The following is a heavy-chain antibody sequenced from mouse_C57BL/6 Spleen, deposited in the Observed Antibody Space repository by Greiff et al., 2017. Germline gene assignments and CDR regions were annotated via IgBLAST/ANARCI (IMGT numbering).Heavy chain of an antibody. D-gene: IGHD1-1*01. CDR1: GYTFTDYE. J-gene: IGHJ2*01. CDR3: TREHYYYGSRDY. CDR2: IEPETGGT. V-gene: IGHV1-15*01. Sequence: VQLQQSGAELVRPGASVTLSCKASGYTFTDYEMHWVKQTPVHGLEWIGAIEPETGGTAYNQKFKGKGILTADKSSSTAYMELRSLTSEDSAVYYCTREHYYYGSRDYWGQGTTLTVSS.